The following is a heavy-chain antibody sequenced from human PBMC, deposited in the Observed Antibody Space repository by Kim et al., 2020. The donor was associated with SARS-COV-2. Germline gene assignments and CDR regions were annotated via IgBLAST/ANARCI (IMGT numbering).Heavy chain of an antibody. CDR2: VGAYNGDT. Sequence: ASVKVSCKASGYTFTSYGISWVRQAPGQGLEWLGWVGAYNGDTNYAQNLQGRVTLTKDTSTSTAFLELRSLRSDDTAVYFCARDRGYGDDTFDYWGQGTLVTVSS. V-gene: IGHV1-18*01. J-gene: IGHJ4*02. D-gene: IGHD4-17*01. CDR3: ARDRGYGDDTFDY. CDR1: GYTFTSYG.